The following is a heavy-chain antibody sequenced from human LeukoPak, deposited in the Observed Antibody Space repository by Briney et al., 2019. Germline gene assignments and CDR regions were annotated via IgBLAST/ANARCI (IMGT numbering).Heavy chain of an antibody. D-gene: IGHD2/OR15-2a*01. V-gene: IGHV3-23*01. CDR1: GFTFSTSA. Sequence: PGGSLRLSCVASGFTFSTSAMTWVRLGPGKGLEWVSAISGSGDSTYYTDSVKGRFTISRDNSKNTLYLHMTSLGAEDSAIYCCAKDISTSSWGQGTLVTVSS. CDR3: AKDISTSS. J-gene: IGHJ5*02. CDR2: ISGSGDST.